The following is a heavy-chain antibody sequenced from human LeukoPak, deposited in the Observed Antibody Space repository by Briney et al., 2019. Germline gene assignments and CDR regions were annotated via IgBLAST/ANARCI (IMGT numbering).Heavy chain of an antibody. V-gene: IGHV3-48*04. Sequence: GGSLRLSCAASGFTFSSYSMNWVRQAPGKGLQWVSYISSGSSTIYYADSVKGRFTISRDNAKNSLYLQMNSLRAEDTAVYYCARAQYGSSWYKGGFDYWGQGTLVTVSS. D-gene: IGHD6-13*01. J-gene: IGHJ4*02. CDR3: ARAQYGSSWYKGGFDY. CDR1: GFTFSSYS. CDR2: ISSGSSTI.